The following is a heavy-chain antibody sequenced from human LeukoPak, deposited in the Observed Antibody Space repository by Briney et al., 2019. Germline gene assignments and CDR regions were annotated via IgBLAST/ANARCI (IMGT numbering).Heavy chain of an antibody. Sequence: GESLKISCKASGYIFTNYWIAWVRQRPGKGLEWLAMIYPGDSDTRYSPSFQGQVTMSVDKSINTAYLQWTRLKASDTAMYYCVRRGSSTTTDGSGYYCPLDKWGQGTLVTVSS. CDR1: GYIFTNYW. CDR2: IYPGDSDT. V-gene: IGHV5-51*01. CDR3: VRRGSSTTTDGSGYYCPLDK. J-gene: IGHJ4*02. D-gene: IGHD3-3*01.